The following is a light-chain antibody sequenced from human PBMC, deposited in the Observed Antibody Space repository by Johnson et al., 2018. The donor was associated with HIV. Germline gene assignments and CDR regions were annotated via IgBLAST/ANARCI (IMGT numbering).Light chain of an antibody. Sequence: QPVLTQPPSVSAAPGQKVTISCSGSSSNIGNNYVSWYQQLPGTAPRIVTYDNNKRPSGIPDRFSGSKSGTSATLGIAGLQPGDEADYYCGTWDNSLSTGAVFGTGPKVTVL. CDR1: SSNIGNNY. CDR3: GTWDNSLSTGAV. J-gene: IGLJ1*01. V-gene: IGLV1-51*01. CDR2: DNN.